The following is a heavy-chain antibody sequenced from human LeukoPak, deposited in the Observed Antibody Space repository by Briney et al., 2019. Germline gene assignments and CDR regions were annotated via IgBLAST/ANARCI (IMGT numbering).Heavy chain of an antibody. J-gene: IGHJ4*02. CDR3: ARGPRRYDFWSGYYSY. CDR1: GGSFSGYY. CDR2: INHSGST. D-gene: IGHD3-3*01. Sequence: KPSETLSLTCAVYGGSFSGYYWSWLRQPPGKGLEWIGEINHSGSTNYNPSLKSRVTISVDTSKNQFSLKLSSVTAADTAVYYCARGPRRYDFWSGYYSYWGQGTLVTASS. V-gene: IGHV4-34*01.